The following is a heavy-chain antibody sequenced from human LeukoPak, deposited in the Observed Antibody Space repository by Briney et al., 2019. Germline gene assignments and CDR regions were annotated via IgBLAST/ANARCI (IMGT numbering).Heavy chain of an antibody. J-gene: IGHJ2*01. CDR3: ARDYTYYDILTGYPYWYFDL. CDR1: GFTFSSYW. V-gene: IGHV3-7*01. Sequence: PGGSLRLSCAASGFTFSSYWMSRVRQAPGKGLEWVANIKQDGSEKKYVDSVKDRFNISRDNAKNSLYLQMNSLRAEDTAVYYCARDYTYYDILTGYPYWYFDLWGRGTLVTVSS. D-gene: IGHD3-9*01. CDR2: IKQDGSEK.